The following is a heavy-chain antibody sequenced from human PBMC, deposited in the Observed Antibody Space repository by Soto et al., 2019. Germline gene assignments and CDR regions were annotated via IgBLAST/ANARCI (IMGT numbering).Heavy chain of an antibody. J-gene: IGHJ5*02. D-gene: IGHD6-13*01. V-gene: IGHV1-3*05. CDR3: ARDGIAAAGTSWFDP. CDR2: INAGNGNT. Sequence: QVQLVQSGAEEKKPGASVKVSCKASGYTFTSHAMHWGRQAPGQRLEWMGWINAGNGNTKYSQKFQGRVTITTDTSASTGYVELSSLRSEDTAVYYCARDGIAAAGTSWFDPWGQGTLVTVSS. CDR1: GYTFTSHA.